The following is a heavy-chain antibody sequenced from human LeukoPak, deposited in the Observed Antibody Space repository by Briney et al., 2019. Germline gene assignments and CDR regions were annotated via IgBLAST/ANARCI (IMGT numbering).Heavy chain of an antibody. CDR2: ISSGSITI. CDR1: GFTLSSYS. CDR3: ARDSHFQTSSGYSFDY. V-gene: IGHV3-48*02. J-gene: IGHJ4*02. D-gene: IGHD3-22*01. Sequence: GGSLPLSCAASGFTLSSYSMNWLRQAPGKGLEWVSYISSGSITIYYADSVKGRFTISRDKAKNSLYLQMNSLRDEDTAVYYCARDSHFQTSSGYSFDYWGQGTLVTVSS.